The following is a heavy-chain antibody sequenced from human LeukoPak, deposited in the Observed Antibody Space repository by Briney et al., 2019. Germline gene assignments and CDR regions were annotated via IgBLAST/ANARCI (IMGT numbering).Heavy chain of an antibody. CDR1: GYTFTTYA. CDR2: INTKTGNP. Sequence: GASVKVSCKASGYTFTTYAMNWVRQAPGQGLEWMGWINTKTGNPMYAQGFTGRFVFSLDTSVSTAYLQISSPKAEDTAVYYCAKGPGIVGAGGAFDIWGQGTMVTVSS. CDR3: AKGPGIVGAGGAFDI. J-gene: IGHJ3*02. V-gene: IGHV7-4-1*02. D-gene: IGHD1-26*01.